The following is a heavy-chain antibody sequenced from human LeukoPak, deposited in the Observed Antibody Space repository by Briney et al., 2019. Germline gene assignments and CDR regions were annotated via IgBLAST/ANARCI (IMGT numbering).Heavy chain of an antibody. CDR1: GYTFTGYY. J-gene: IGHJ4*02. CDR3: ALIFGVVIDAYYFDY. D-gene: IGHD3-3*02. Sequence: GASVKVSCKASGYTFTGYYMHWVRQAPGQGLEWMGWINPNSGGTNYAQKFQGRVTITADKSTSTAYMELSSLRSEDTAVYYCALIFGVVIDAYYFDYWGQGNLVTVSS. CDR2: INPNSGGT. V-gene: IGHV1-2*02.